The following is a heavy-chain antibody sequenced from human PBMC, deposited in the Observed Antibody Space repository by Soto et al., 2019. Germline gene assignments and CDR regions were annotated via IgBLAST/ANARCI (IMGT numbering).Heavy chain of an antibody. CDR1: GGSIRGYC. CDR3: ARALTSTAGLYFDY. J-gene: IGHJ4*02. CDR2: IHTTENT. Sequence: SETKCLPYAVSGGSIRGYCGSCIRKHAGKGMEWIGRIHTTENTNYNPSLRSRVTMSVDTSNNQFSLKLTSLTAADTAVYYCARALTSTAGLYFDYWGQGNLVTVSA. V-gene: IGHV4-4*07. D-gene: IGHD6-13*01.